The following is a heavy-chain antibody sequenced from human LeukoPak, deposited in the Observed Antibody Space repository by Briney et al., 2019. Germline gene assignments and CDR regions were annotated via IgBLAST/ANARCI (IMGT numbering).Heavy chain of an antibody. V-gene: IGHV4-39*07. J-gene: IGHJ5*02. CDR1: GGSISSGGYY. Sequence: SETLSLTCTVSGGSISSGGYYWSWIRQPPGKGLEWIGEINHSGSTNYNPSLKSRVTISVDTSKNQFSLKLSSVTAADTAVYYCARDYSNLNWFDPRGQGTLVTVSS. CDR2: INHSGST. D-gene: IGHD4-11*01. CDR3: ARDYSNLNWFDP.